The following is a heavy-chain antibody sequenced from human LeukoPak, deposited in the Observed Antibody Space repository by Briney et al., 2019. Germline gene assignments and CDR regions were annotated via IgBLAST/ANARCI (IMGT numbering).Heavy chain of an antibody. CDR1: GFTFSSYG. D-gene: IGHD6-13*01. V-gene: IGHV3-33*01. CDR2: IWYDGSNK. Sequence: GRSLRLSCTASGFTFSSYGMHWVRQAPGKGLEWVAVIWYDGSNKYYADSVKGRSTISRDNSKNTLYLQMNSLRAEDTAVYYCARDPGYTGTALDYWGQGTLVTVSS. J-gene: IGHJ4*02. CDR3: ARDPGYTGTALDY.